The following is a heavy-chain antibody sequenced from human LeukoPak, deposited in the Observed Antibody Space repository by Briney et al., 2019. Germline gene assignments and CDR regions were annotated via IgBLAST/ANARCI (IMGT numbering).Heavy chain of an antibody. CDR1: GYTFTSYY. Sequence: ASVKVSCKASGYTFTSYYMHWVRQAPGQGLEWMGIINPSGGSTSYAQKFQGRVTMTRDTSTSTAYMELSSLRSEDTAVYYCVMTTVTKGDYWGQGTLVTVSS. D-gene: IGHD4-11*01. V-gene: IGHV1-46*01. CDR3: VMTTVTKGDY. CDR2: INPSGGST. J-gene: IGHJ4*02.